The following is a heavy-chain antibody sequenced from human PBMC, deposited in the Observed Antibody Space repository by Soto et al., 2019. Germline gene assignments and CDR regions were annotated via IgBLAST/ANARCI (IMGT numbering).Heavy chain of an antibody. V-gene: IGHV4-34*01. CDR3: ARLTTVTTYVYYYYYGMDV. Sequence: QVQLPQWGAGLLKPSETLSLTCAVYGGSFIGYSWSWIRQPPGKGLEWIGEINHSGSTNYNPSLKSRVTISVDTSKNQFSLKLSSVTAADTAVYYCARLTTVTTYVYYYYYGMDVWGQGTTVTVSS. CDR1: GGSFIGYS. J-gene: IGHJ6*02. CDR2: INHSGST. D-gene: IGHD4-17*01.